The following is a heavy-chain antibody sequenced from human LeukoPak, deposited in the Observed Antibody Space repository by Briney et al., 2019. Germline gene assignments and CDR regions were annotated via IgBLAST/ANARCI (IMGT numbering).Heavy chain of an antibody. CDR1: GFTFSSYT. J-gene: IGHJ5*02. V-gene: IGHV3-30-3*01. CDR2: ISFDGSNK. D-gene: IGHD3-16*01. CDR3: AREELGSSLGFDP. Sequence: GGSLRLSCAASGFTFSSYTIHWVRQPPGKGLEWVAVISFDGSNKHYADSVKGRFTISRDNSKNTLYLQMNSLRAEDTAVYYCAREELGSSLGFDPWGQGTLVTVSS.